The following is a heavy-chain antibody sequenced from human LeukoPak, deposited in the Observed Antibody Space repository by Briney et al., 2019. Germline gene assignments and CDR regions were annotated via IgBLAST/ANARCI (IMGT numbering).Heavy chain of an antibody. CDR1: GGSISSFY. D-gene: IGHD4-23*01. CDR3: ATSPQYGGY. Sequence: SETLSLTCTVSGGSISSFYWSWIRQPPGKGLEYIGYISYSGTTSYNPSLKSRVTISVDTSKNQFSLKLTSVTAADTAVYYCATSPQYGGYLGQGTLVTVSS. J-gene: IGHJ4*02. CDR2: ISYSGTT. V-gene: IGHV4-59*01.